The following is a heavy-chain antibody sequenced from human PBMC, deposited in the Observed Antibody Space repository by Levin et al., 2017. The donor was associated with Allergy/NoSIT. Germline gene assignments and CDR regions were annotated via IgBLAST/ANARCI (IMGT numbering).Heavy chain of an antibody. J-gene: IGHJ4*02. CDR2: INPKSGGT. V-gene: IGHV1-2*02. D-gene: IGHD5-24*01. CDR1: GYTFTGYY. CDR3: ANSRDGYNDNDY. Sequence: GASVKVSCKASGYTFTGYYIHWVRQAPGQGLEWMGWINPKSGGTNYAQKFQGRVTMTTDTSISTAYMELSSLRSDDTAVYYCANSRDGYNDNDYWGQGSLVTVSS.